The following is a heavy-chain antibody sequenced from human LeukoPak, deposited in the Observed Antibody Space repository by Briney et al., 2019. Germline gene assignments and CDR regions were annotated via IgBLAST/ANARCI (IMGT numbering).Heavy chain of an antibody. V-gene: IGHV4-59*01. Sequence: SETLSLTCTVSGGSISSYYWSWIRQPPGKGLEWIGYIYYSGSTNYNPPLKSRVTISVDTSKNQFSLKLSSVTAADTAVYYCARDVGYCSSTSCRDYWGQGTLVTVSS. J-gene: IGHJ4*02. CDR3: ARDVGYCSSTSCRDY. D-gene: IGHD2-2*03. CDR2: IYYSGST. CDR1: GGSISSYY.